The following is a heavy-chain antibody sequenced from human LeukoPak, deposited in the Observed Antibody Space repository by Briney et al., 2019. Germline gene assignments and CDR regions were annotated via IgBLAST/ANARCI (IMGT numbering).Heavy chain of an antibody. Sequence: GGSLRLSCAASGFTFSSYWMSWVRQAPGKGLEWVANIKQDGSEKYYVDSVKGRSTISRDNAKNSLYLQTNSLRAEDTAVYYCARVGSYGGITFDYWGQGTLVTVSS. D-gene: IGHD4-23*01. CDR2: IKQDGSEK. CDR3: ARVGSYGGITFDY. CDR1: GFTFSSYW. V-gene: IGHV3-7*01. J-gene: IGHJ4*02.